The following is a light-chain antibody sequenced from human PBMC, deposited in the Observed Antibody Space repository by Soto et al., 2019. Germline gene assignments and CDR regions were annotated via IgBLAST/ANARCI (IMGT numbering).Light chain of an antibody. V-gene: IGLV2-14*02. CDR2: EVN. J-gene: IGLJ1*01. Sequence: QSALTQPASVSGSPGQSITISCTGTSSDVGTYNLVSWHQHHPGKAPKLMIYEVNNRPSEVSNRFSGSKSGNTASLTISGLQPEDEADYYCNSYTSRYTFVLGTGTKVTVL. CDR1: SSDVGTYNL. CDR3: NSYTSRYTFV.